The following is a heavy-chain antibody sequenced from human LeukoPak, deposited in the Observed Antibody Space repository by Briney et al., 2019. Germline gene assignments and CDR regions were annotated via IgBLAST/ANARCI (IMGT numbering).Heavy chain of an antibody. CDR3: ARERATSGRCRFDF. J-gene: IGHJ4*02. D-gene: IGHD6-25*01. Sequence: SETLSLTCAVSGGSISSSNWWSWVRQSPGKGLEWIGYVHHTGSRSYNPSLKSRVTISLDRDKSQFSLKLTSVTAADTAVYYCARERATSGRCRFDFWGQGALVTVSS. CDR1: GGSISSSNW. CDR2: VHHTGSR. V-gene: IGHV4-4*02.